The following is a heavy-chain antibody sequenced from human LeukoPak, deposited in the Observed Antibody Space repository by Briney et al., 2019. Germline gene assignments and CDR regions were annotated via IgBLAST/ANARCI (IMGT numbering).Heavy chain of an antibody. CDR2: ISGSGGST. V-gene: IGHV3-23*01. CDR3: VRGNDYGGPHY. Sequence: RAGGSLRLSCAASGFTFSSYAMSWVRQAPGKGLEWVSAISGSGGSTYYADSVKGRFTISRDNSKNTLYLQMNSLRAEDAAVYYCVRGNDYGGPHYWGQGTLVTVSS. CDR1: GFTFSSYA. D-gene: IGHD4-23*01. J-gene: IGHJ4*02.